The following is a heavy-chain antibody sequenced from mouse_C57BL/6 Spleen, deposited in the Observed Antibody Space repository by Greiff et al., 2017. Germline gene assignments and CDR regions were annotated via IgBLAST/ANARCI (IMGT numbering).Heavy chain of an antibody. CDR1: GYTFTDYY. Sequence: VQLPQSGAELVKPGASVKISCTASGYTFTDYYINWVKQRPGQGLEWIGKIGPGSGSTYYHEKFKGKATLTADKSSSTAYMQLSSLTSEDSAVYFCARSPYDGYQYYFDYWGQGTTLTVSS. J-gene: IGHJ2*01. CDR3: ARSPYDGYQYYFDY. V-gene: IGHV1-77*01. CDR2: IGPGSGST. D-gene: IGHD2-3*01.